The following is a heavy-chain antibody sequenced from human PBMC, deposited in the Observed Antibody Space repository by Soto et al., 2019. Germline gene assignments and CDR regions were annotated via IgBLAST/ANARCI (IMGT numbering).Heavy chain of an antibody. J-gene: IGHJ3*02. CDR2: IYYSGST. V-gene: IGHV4-39*01. D-gene: IGHD2-8*01. CDR3: ARPPIVHHDFDI. CDR1: GGSISSSSYY. Sequence: SETLSLTCTVSGGSISSSSYYWGWIRQPPGKGLEWIGSIYYSGSTYYNPSLKSRVTISVDTSKNQFSLKLSSVTAADTAVYYCARPPIVHHDFDIWGQGTMVTVSS.